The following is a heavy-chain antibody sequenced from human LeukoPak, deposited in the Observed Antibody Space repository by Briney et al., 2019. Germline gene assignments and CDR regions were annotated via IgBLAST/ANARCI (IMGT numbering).Heavy chain of an antibody. Sequence: GGSLRLSCVASGFIFDDYAMHWVRQAPGKGLEWVSGISWKSDVIGFADSVKGRFTISRDNAKNSLYLQMNSLRAEDTALYYCARSKSGYSNWFDPWGQGTLVTVSS. CDR1: GFIFDDYA. CDR3: ARSKSGYSNWFDP. V-gene: IGHV3-9*01. D-gene: IGHD3-3*01. CDR2: ISWKSDVI. J-gene: IGHJ5*02.